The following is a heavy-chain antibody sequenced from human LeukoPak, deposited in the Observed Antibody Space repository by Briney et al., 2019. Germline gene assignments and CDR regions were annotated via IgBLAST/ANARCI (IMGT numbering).Heavy chain of an antibody. Sequence: GESLKISCRTSGYSFTTSWIGWLRQRPGKVLEWMTIIYPADYGTKYSPSLQDQVTISVDKSISAAYLQWSSLKASDSAMYYCARQRIAGYYFDYWGQGTLVTVSS. CDR3: ARQRIAGYYFDY. V-gene: IGHV5-51*01. J-gene: IGHJ4*02. CDR1: GYSFTTSW. D-gene: IGHD6-13*01. CDR2: IYPADYGT.